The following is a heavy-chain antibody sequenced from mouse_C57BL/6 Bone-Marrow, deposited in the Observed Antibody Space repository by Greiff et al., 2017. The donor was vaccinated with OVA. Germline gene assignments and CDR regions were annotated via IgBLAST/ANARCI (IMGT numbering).Heavy chain of an antibody. CDR2: IDPENGDT. CDR1: GFNIKDDY. Sequence: EVKLQESGAELVRPGASVKLSCTASGFNIKDDYMHWVKQRPEQGLEWIGWIDPENGDTEYASKFQGKATITADTSSNTAYLQLSSLTSEDTAVYYCTTELTVDYWGQGTTLTVSS. J-gene: IGHJ2*01. CDR3: TTELTVDY. V-gene: IGHV14-4*01. D-gene: IGHD4-1*01.